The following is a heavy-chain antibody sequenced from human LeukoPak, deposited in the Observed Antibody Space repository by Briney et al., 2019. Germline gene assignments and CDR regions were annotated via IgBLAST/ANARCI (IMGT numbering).Heavy chain of an antibody. CDR2: INPNSGGT. CDR3: AKDLYSSGWYAFFDY. CDR1: GYTFTGYY. V-gene: IGHV1-2*02. J-gene: IGHJ4*02. Sequence: ASVKVSCKASGYTFTGYYMHWVRQAPGQGLEWMGWINPNSGGTNYAQKFQGRVTMTRDTSISTAYMELSRLRSDDTAVYYCAKDLYSSGWYAFFDYWGQGTLVAVSS. D-gene: IGHD6-19*01.